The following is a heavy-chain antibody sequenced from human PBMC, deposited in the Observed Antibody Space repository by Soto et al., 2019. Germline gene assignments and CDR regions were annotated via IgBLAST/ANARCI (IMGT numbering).Heavy chain of an antibody. CDR2: IYNSGST. D-gene: IGHD3-10*01. V-gene: IGHV4-59*01. J-gene: IGHJ6*02. CDR3: ARDRGSGSYYPYYYYAMDV. CDR1: GGSINNYY. Sequence: PSETLSLTCTVSGGSINNYYWTWIRQPPGKGLEWIGYIYNSGSTNYNPSLKSRVTISVDTSKNQFSLELGSVTAADTAVYFCARDRGSGSYYPYYYYAMDVWGQGTTVTVS.